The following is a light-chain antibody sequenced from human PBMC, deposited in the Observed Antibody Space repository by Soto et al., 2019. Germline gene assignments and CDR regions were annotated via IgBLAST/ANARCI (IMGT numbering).Light chain of an antibody. CDR1: SGDVGTYNL. V-gene: IGLV2-23*01. CDR2: EAN. J-gene: IGLJ2*01. Sequence: QSALTQPASVSGSPGQSITISCTGTSGDVGTYNLVSWYQQHPGRAPKLIIFEANKRPSGVSNRLSGSKSGNTASLAISGLQADDEADYHCCSYAGRSNVVCGGGTKVTVL. CDR3: CSYAGRSNVV.